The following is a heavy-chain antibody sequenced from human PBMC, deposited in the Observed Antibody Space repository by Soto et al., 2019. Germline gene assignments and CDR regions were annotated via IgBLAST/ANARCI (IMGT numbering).Heavy chain of an antibody. V-gene: IGHV1-69*01. CDR2: IIPIFDAT. Sequence: QVQMVQSGAEVKKPGSSARVSCKVSGGTFSRHSISWVRQAPGQGLEWMGGIIPIFDATQYAQKFQGRLTKTADESTSLFHRGLRGLRPEEPAIDYCARDLASVRGSWGQGTQVTVS. D-gene: IGHD3-16*01. CDR3: ARDLASVRGS. CDR1: GGTFSRHS. J-gene: IGHJ4*02.